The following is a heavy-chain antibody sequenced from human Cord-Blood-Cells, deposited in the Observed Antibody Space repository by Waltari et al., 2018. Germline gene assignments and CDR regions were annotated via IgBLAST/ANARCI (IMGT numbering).Heavy chain of an antibody. J-gene: IGHJ3*02. CDR2: IYYSGST. CDR3: ARRMDAFDI. Sequence: QLQLQESGPGLVKPSETLSPTCTVSGGSISSSSYYWGWIRQPPGKGLEWIGSIYYSGSTYYNPTLKSRVTISVDTSKNQFSLKLSSVTAADAAVYYCARRMDAFDIWGQGTMVTVSS. CDR1: GGSISSSSYY. V-gene: IGHV4-39*01.